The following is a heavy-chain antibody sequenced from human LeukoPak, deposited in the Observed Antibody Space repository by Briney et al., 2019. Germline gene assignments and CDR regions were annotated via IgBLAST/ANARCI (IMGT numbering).Heavy chain of an antibody. CDR3: ARGSYDSRGYYSDYHFYMEL. CDR1: GYTFTGYY. Sequence: ASVTVSCKASGYTFTGYYLHWVRQAPGQGLEWMGWFNPYNGDTDYSPKFKGRVTLTRDTSTTTSYMDLSRLTSDDTAVYFCARGSYDSRGYYSDYHFYMELWGKGTTVTVSS. V-gene: IGHV1-2*02. J-gene: IGHJ6*03. CDR2: FNPYNGDT. D-gene: IGHD3-22*01.